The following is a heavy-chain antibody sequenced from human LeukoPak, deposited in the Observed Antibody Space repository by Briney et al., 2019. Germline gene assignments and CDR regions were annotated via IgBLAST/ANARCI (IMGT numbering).Heavy chain of an antibody. Sequence: PSETLSLTCTVSGGSISNYYWTWLRQPPGKGLEWIGYIFHSGSTKYNPSLQSRVTISVDTSKNRFSLKLSSVTAADPAVYYCARHSPTYYDFDYWGQGTLVTVSS. CDR1: GGSISNYY. CDR2: IFHSGST. J-gene: IGHJ4*02. CDR3: ARHSPTYYDFDY. D-gene: IGHD3-10*01. V-gene: IGHV4-59*08.